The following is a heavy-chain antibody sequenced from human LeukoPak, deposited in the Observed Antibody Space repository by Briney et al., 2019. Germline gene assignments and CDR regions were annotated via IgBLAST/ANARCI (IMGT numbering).Heavy chain of an antibody. D-gene: IGHD2-8*01. CDR1: GGTFSSYA. Sequence: ASVKVSCKASGGTFSSYAISWVRQAPGQGLEWMGRINPNSGGTNYAQKFQGRVTMTRDTSISTAYMELSRLRSDDTAVYYCARGYCTNGVCYYFDYWGQGTLVTVSS. J-gene: IGHJ4*02. CDR3: ARGYCTNGVCYYFDY. V-gene: IGHV1-2*06. CDR2: INPNSGGT.